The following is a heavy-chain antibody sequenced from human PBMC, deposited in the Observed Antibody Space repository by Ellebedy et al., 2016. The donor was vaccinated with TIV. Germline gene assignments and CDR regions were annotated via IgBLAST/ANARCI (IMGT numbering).Heavy chain of an antibody. D-gene: IGHD4-23*01. V-gene: IGHV3-33*01. CDR3: AREIIYGGYYFDY. CDR1: GFTFSSYG. Sequence: GESLNISXAASGFTFSSYGMHWVRQAPGKGLEWVAVIWSDGTTKYYSDSVKGRFTISRDNSKNTLYLQMNSLRAEDTAVYYCAREIIYGGYYFDYWGQGTLVTVSS. CDR2: IWSDGTTK. J-gene: IGHJ4*02.